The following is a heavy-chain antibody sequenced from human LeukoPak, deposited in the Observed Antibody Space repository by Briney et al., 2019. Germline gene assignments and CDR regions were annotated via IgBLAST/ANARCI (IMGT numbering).Heavy chain of an antibody. D-gene: IGHD6-13*01. CDR2: ISGSAGNT. V-gene: IGHV3-23*01. J-gene: IGHJ4*02. CDR1: GFTFTTYA. CDR3: ARDLGSSWYLKEFDY. Sequence: GGSLRLSCAASGFTFTTYAMNWVRQAPGKGLEWVAGISGSAGNTYYADSVKGRFTISRDTSKNTLYLQMNSLRAEDTAVYYCARDLGSSWYLKEFDYWGQGTLVTVSS.